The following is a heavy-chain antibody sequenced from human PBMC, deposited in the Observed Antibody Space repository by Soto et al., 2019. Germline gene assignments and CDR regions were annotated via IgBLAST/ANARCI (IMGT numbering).Heavy chain of an antibody. V-gene: IGHV4-61*01. CDR3: ARARRIVGATDWFDP. CDR1: GGSVSSGSYY. J-gene: IGHJ5*02. CDR2: IYYSGST. D-gene: IGHD1-26*01. Sequence: PSETLSLTCTVSGGSVSSGSYYWSWIRQPPGKGLEWIGYIYYSGSTNYNPSLKSRVTISVDTSKNQFSLKLSSVTAADTAVYYCARARRIVGATDWFDPWGQGTLVTVS.